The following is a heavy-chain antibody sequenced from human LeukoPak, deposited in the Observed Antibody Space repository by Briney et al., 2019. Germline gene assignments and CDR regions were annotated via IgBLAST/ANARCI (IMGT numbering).Heavy chain of an antibody. CDR3: ATLAYPTLVATIIDP. Sequence: SVKVSCKASGYTFTSYDINWVRQAPGQGLEWMGGIIPIFGTANYAQKFQGRVTITADKSTSTAYMELSSLRSEDTAVYYCATLAYPTLVATIIDPWGQGTLVTVSS. D-gene: IGHD5-12*01. CDR2: IIPIFGTA. V-gene: IGHV1-69*06. J-gene: IGHJ5*02. CDR1: GYTFTSYD.